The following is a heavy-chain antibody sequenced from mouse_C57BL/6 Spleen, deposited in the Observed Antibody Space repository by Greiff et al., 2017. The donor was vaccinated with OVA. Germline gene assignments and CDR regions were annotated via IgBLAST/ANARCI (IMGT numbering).Heavy chain of an antibody. CDR2: IDPETGGT. Sequence: VQLQQSGAELVRPGASVTLSCKASGYTFTDYEMHWVKQTPVHGLEWIGAIDPETGGTAYNQKFKGKAILTADKSSSTAYMELRSLTSEDSAVYYCTRVILKGDYAMDYWGQGTSVTVSS. CDR1: GYTFTDYE. J-gene: IGHJ4*01. CDR3: TRVILKGDYAMDY. V-gene: IGHV1-15*01.